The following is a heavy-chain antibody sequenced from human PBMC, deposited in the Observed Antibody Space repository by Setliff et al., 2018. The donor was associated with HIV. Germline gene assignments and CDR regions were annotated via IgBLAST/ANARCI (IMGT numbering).Heavy chain of an antibody. J-gene: IGHJ4*02. CDR2: INTNTGNP. D-gene: IGHD6-13*01. CDR1: GYTFTSYA. Sequence: GASVKVSCKASGYTFTSYAMNWVRQAPGQGLEWMGMINTNTGNPTYAQGFTGRFVFSLDTSVSTAYLQISSLKAEDTAVYYCARDEGRQVPSSSWIDYWGQGTLVTVSS. CDR3: ARDEGRQVPSSSWIDY. V-gene: IGHV7-4-1*02.